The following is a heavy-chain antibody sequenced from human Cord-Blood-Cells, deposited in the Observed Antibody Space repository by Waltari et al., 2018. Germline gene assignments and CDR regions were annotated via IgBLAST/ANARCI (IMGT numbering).Heavy chain of an antibody. V-gene: IGHV4-34*01. D-gene: IGHD6-19*01. CDR2: INHSGST. CDR1: GGSFSGYY. Sequence: QVQLQQWGAGLLKPSETLSLTCAVYGGSFSGYYWSWIRQPPGKGLEWIGEINHSGSTNYNPSLKSRVTISVDTSKNQFSLKLSSETAADTAVYYCARRDLGLGYYFDYWGQGTLVTVSS. J-gene: IGHJ4*02. CDR3: ARRDLGLGYYFDY.